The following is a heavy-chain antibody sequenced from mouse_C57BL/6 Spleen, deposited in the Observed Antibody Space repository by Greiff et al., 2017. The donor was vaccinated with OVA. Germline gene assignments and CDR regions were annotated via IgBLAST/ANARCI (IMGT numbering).Heavy chain of an antibody. Sequence: QVQLQQSGAELVRPGASVTLSCKASGYTFTDYEMHWVKQTPVHGLEWIGAIDPEAGGTAYNQKFKGKAILTADKSSSTAYMELLSLTSEDSAVYYCTRNGNFYDYWGQGTTLTVSS. CDR3: TRNGNFYDY. CDR1: GYTFTDYE. D-gene: IGHD2-1*01. J-gene: IGHJ2*01. CDR2: IDPEAGGT. V-gene: IGHV1-15*01.